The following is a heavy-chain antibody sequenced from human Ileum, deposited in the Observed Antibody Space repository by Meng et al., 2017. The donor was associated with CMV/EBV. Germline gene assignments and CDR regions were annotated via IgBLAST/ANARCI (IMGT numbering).Heavy chain of an antibody. V-gene: IGHV3-74*01. Sequence: GGSLRLSCAASGFTFSDDWMHWVRQAPGKGLVWVSRIDYDGSSATYADSVKGRFTVSRDNAKNTLYLQMNSLTAEDTAVYYCARVATLSTIPWFDPWGKGTLVTVSS. J-gene: IGHJ5*02. CDR1: GFTFSDDW. D-gene: IGHD3-3*01. CDR3: ARVATLSTIPWFDP. CDR2: IDYDGSSA.